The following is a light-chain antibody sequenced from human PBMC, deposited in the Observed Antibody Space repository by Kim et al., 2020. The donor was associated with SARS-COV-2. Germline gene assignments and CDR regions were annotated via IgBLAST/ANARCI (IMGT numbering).Light chain of an antibody. CDR3: TSYTSAISLL. V-gene: IGLV2-14*03. CDR2: DVS. J-gene: IGLJ3*02. CDR1: NSDIGGYPY. Sequence: GQSSPIACTGTNSDIGGYPYVSWYQQHPGKAPKLMIYDVSNRPSGVSNRFSGSKSGNTASLTISGLQAEDEADYYCTSYTSAISLLFGGGTKVTVL.